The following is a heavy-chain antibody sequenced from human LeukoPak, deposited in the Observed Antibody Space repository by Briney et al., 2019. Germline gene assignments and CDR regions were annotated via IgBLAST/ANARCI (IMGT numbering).Heavy chain of an antibody. V-gene: IGHV2-5*02. D-gene: IGHD1/OR15-1a*01. J-gene: IGHJ3*01. CDR1: GFSLRSSPMG. CDR3: AHRLDLVGNWHSGAFDF. Sequence: SGPTLVNPTETLTLTCTFSGFSLRSSPMGVGWIRQPPGKALEWLALIYWDDDKRYRPSLQSRLTITKGTSKNQVVLTMTNMDPVDTATYFCAHRLDLVGNWHSGAFDFWGRGTMVTVSS. CDR2: IYWDDDK.